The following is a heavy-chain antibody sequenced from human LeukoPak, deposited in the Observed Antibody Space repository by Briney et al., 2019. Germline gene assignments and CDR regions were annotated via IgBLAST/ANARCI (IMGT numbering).Heavy chain of an antibody. Sequence: GGSLRLSCAASGFTFSSYAMHWVRQAPGKGLEWVAVISYDGSNKYYADSVKGRFTISRDNSKNTLYLQMNSLRAEDTAVYYCARETYSSSGTVDYWSQGTLVTVSS. CDR2: ISYDGSNK. V-gene: IGHV3-30*04. CDR3: ARETYSSSGTVDY. J-gene: IGHJ4*02. CDR1: GFTFSSYA. D-gene: IGHD6-13*01.